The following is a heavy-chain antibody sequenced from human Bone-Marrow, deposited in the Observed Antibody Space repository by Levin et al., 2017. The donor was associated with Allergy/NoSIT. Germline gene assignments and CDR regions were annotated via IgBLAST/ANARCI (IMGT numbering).Heavy chain of an antibody. CDR3: ASSPWDDVLNGNREYYCHGMDV. CDR2: INHSGST. Sequence: SCAVYGGSFSGYYLSWIRQPPGKGLEWIGEINHSGSTNYNPSLKRRVTISVDTSKNQFSLQLSSVTAADTAVYHCASSPWDDVLNGNREYYCHGMDVWCEGTTVTVSS. V-gene: IGHV4-34*01. D-gene: IGHD3-9*01. J-gene: IGHJ6*04. CDR1: GGSFSGYY.